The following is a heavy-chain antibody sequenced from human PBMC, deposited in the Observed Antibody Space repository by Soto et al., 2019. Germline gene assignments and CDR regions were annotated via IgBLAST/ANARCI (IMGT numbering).Heavy chain of an antibody. CDR1: GYTFTSYV. CDR3: ARFRITIFGVPYPGDYYYMDV. CDR2: ISAYNGNT. D-gene: IGHD3-3*01. J-gene: IGHJ6*03. Sequence: GASVKVSCKASGYTFTSYVISWVRQAPGQGLEWMGWISAYNGNTNYAQKLQGRVTMTTDTSTSTAYMELRSLRSDDTAVYYCARFRITIFGVPYPGDYYYMDVWGKGTTVTVSS. V-gene: IGHV1-18*01.